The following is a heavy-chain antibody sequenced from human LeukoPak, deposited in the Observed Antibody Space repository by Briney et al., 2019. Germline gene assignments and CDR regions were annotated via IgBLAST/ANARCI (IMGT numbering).Heavy chain of an antibody. CDR2: IIPILGIA. J-gene: IGHJ4*02. CDR3: ARAPYVDQYYFGY. CDR1: GGTFSSYA. V-gene: IGHV1-69*04. D-gene: IGHD4-17*01. Sequence: ASVKVSCKASGGTFSSYAISWVRQAPGQGLEWMGRIIPILGIANYAQKFQGRVTITADKSTSTAYMELSSLRSEDTAVYYCARAPYVDQYYFGYWGQGTLVNVSS.